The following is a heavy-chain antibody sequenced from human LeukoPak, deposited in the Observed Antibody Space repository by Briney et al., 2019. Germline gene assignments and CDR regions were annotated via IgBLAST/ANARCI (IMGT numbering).Heavy chain of an antibody. CDR3: ATRGYYDSSGYYYFDY. Sequence: PSETLSLTCAVYGGSFSGYYWSWIRQPPGKGLEWIGEINHSGSTNYNPSLKSRVTISVDTSKNQFSLKLSSVTAADTAVYYCATRGYYDSSGYYYFDYWGQGTLVTVSS. D-gene: IGHD3-22*01. CDR2: INHSGST. V-gene: IGHV4-34*01. CDR1: GGSFSGYY. J-gene: IGHJ4*02.